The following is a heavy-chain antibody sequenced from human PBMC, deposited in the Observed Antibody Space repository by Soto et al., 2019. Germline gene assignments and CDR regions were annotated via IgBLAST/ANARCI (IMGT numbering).Heavy chain of an antibody. CDR1: DGSISSSNFH. D-gene: IGHD6-25*01. V-gene: IGHV4-39*01. Sequence: SETLSLTCTVTDGSISSSNFHWAWVRQPPGGGLEWIGSVFHTGGTYSRPSLKGRVTMSVDTSRNQFSLKVHSVTTSDTAIYFCAGELRGSPDYWGHGTLVNVSS. J-gene: IGHJ4*01. CDR2: VFHTGGT. CDR3: AGELRGSPDY.